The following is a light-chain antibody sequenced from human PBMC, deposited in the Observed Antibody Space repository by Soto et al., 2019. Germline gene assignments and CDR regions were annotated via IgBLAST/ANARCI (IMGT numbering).Light chain of an antibody. CDR2: AAS. CDR1: QSISSY. J-gene: IGKJ1*01. Sequence: DIQMTQSPSSLSASVGDRVTITCRASQSISSYLNWYQQKPGKAPKLLIYAASSLQSGVPSRFSGSGSGTDFTLTISSLQPEDFATYYCQQSYTTPPWNFGQGTKVDIK. V-gene: IGKV1-39*01. CDR3: QQSYTTPPWN.